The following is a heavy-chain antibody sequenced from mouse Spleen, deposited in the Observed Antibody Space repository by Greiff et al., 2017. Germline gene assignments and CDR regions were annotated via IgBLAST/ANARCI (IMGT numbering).Heavy chain of an antibody. CDR3: ARNSDYYGSSYLTYYAMDY. D-gene: IGHD1-1*01. CDR1: GFSLTSYG. Sequence: VQLQQSGPGLVQPSQSLSITCTVSGFSLTSYGVHWVRQSPGKGLEWLGVIWSGGSTDYNAAFISRLSISKDNSKSQVFFKMNSLQANDTAIYYCARNSDYYGSSYLTYYAMDYWGQGTSVTVSS. J-gene: IGHJ4*01. CDR2: IWSGGST. V-gene: IGHV2-2*02.